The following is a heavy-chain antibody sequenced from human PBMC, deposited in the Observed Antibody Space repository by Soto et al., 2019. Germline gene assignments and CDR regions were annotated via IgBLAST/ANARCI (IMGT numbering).Heavy chain of an antibody. V-gene: IGHV5-51*01. D-gene: IGHD4-17*01. CDR3: ARHLGYGDYDYYYGMDV. Sequence: PGESLKISCKGSGYSFTSYWIGWVRQMPGKGLEWMGIIYPGDSDTRYSPSFQGQVTISADKSISTAYLQWSSLKASDAAIFYCARHLGYGDYDYYYGMDVWGQGTTVTVSS. J-gene: IGHJ6*02. CDR1: GYSFTSYW. CDR2: IYPGDSDT.